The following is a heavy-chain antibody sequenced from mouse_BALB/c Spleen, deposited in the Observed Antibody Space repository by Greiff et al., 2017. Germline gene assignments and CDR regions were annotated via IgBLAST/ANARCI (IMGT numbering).Heavy chain of an antibody. CDR2: ISYSGST. CDR1: GYSITSDYA. V-gene: IGHV3-2*02. D-gene: IGHD2-3*01. CDR3: ARSDDGSPFAY. J-gene: IGHJ3*01. Sequence: DVKLQESGPGLVKPSQSLSLTCTVTGYSITSDYAWNWIRQFPGNKLEWMGYISYSGSTSYNPSLKSRISITRDTSKNQFFLQLNSVTTEDTATYYCARSDDGSPFAYWGQGTLVTVSA.